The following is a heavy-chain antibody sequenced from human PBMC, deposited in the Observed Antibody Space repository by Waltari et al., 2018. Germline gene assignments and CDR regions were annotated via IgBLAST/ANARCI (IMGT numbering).Heavy chain of an antibody. CDR3: ARSYSSGWYGAFDI. Sequence: QVQLQESGPGLVKPSETLSLTCTVSGGSISSYYWTWIRQPPGKGLEWIGYIYYSGSTNYNPSLKSRVTISVGTSKNQFSLKLSSVTAADTAVYYCARSYSSGWYGAFDIWGQGTMVTVSS. CDR1: GGSISSYY. V-gene: IGHV4-59*01. CDR2: IYYSGST. J-gene: IGHJ3*02. D-gene: IGHD6-19*01.